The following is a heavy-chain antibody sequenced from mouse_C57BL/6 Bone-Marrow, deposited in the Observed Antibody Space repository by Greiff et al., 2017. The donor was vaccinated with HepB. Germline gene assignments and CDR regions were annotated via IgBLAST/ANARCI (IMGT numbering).Heavy chain of an antibody. D-gene: IGHD2-4*01. J-gene: IGHJ2*01. CDR1: GYTFTDYY. V-gene: IGHV1-76*01. Sequence: VQLQESGAELVRPGASVKLSCKASGYTFTDYYINWVKQRPGQGLEWIARIYPGSGNTYYNEKFKGKATLTAEKSSSTAYMQLSSLTSEDSAVYFCARWGYYDYDNYFDDWGQGTTLTVSS. CDR3: ARWGYYDYDNYFDD. CDR2: IYPGSGNT.